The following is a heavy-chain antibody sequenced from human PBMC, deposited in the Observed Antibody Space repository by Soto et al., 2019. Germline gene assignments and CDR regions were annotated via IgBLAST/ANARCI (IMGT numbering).Heavy chain of an antibody. Sequence: QVQLQESGPGLVKPSETLSLTCTVSGGSISSYFWSWIRQPPGKGLEWIGYIYYSGSTNYNPSLKSRVTISVDMSKNQFSLTLSSVTAADTAVYYCARRMNWNAREGIYYYYMDVWGKGTTVTVSS. J-gene: IGHJ6*03. CDR3: ARRMNWNAREGIYYYYMDV. CDR1: GGSISSYF. V-gene: IGHV4-59*08. CDR2: IYYSGST. D-gene: IGHD1-1*01.